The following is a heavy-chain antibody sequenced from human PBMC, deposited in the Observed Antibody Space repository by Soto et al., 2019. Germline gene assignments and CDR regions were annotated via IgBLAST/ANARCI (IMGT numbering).Heavy chain of an antibody. V-gene: IGHV1-2*02. J-gene: IGHJ6*03. CDR1: GYTFTDYY. CDR2: INLNSGGA. CDR3: ARSRATDYYYHYYMDV. Sequence: GASVKVSCKASGYTFTDYYAHWVRQAPGQGLEWMGWINLNSGGANYAQKFQGRVTMTRDTSISTAYMELSRLKSDDTAVYYCARSRATDYYYHYYMDVWGKGTTVNVS.